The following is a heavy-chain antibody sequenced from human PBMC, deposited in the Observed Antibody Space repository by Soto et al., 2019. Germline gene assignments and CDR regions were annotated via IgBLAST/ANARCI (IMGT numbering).Heavy chain of an antibody. V-gene: IGHV1-2*04. CDR2: INPNSGGT. CDR1: GYTFTGYY. CDR3: ARCKNFYYGMDV. Sequence: ASVKVSCKASGYTFTGYYMHWVRQAPGQGLEWMGWINPNSGGTNYAQKFQGWVTMTRDTSISTAYMELSRLRSDDTAVYYCARCKNFYYGMDVWGQGTTATVSS. J-gene: IGHJ6*02.